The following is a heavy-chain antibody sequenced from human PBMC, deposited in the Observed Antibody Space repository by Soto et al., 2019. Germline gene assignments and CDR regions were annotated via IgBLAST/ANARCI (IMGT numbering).Heavy chain of an antibody. CDR1: GGSINSGGYY. J-gene: IGHJ4*02. Sequence: QVQLRESGPGLVKPSQTLSLTCTVSGGSINSGGYYWNWIRQHPGQGLEWIGYMYYSGSTYYNPFLWSRVIISAAPPGNHFSLTLGSVAAADTAVYFCARGYRQSGYSSSWVFDYWGQGTLVNVSS. D-gene: IGHD6-13*01. V-gene: IGHV4-31*03. CDR2: MYYSGST. CDR3: ARGYRQSGYSSSWVFDY.